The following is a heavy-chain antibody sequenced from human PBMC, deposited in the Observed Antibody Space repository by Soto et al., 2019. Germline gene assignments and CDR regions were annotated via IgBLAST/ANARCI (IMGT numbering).Heavy chain of an antibody. J-gene: IGHJ5*02. CDR1: GGTFSSYA. CDR3: ASVYCSGGSCYSDWFEP. D-gene: IGHD2-15*01. V-gene: IGHV1-69*01. CDR2: IIPIFVTA. Sequence: QVQLVQSGAEVKKPGSSVKVSCKASGGTFSSYAISWVRQAPGQGLEWMGGIIPIFVTANYAQKFQGRVTITADESTSTAYMELSSLRSEDTAVYYCASVYCSGGSCYSDWFEPWGQGTMVTVSS.